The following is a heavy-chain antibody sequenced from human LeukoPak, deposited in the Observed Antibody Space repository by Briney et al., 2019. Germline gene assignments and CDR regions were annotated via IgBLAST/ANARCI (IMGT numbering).Heavy chain of an antibody. Sequence: ASVKVSCKASGYTFTSYGISWVRQAPGQGLEWMGWISAYNGNTNYAQKLQGRVTMTTDTSTSTAYMELRSLRSDDTAVYYCARDHRRVGAPPDRLGSYWGQGTLVTVSS. CDR3: ARDHRRVGAPPDRLGSY. J-gene: IGHJ4*02. V-gene: IGHV1-18*01. D-gene: IGHD1-26*01. CDR2: ISAYNGNT. CDR1: GYTFTSYG.